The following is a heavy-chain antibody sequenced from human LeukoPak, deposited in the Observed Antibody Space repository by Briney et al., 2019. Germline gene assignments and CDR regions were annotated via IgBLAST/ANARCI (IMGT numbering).Heavy chain of an antibody. V-gene: IGHV1-18*03. CDR2: ISTYYGNT. CDR1: GYTFTSYG. J-gene: IGHJ4*02. Sequence: ASVKVSCKASGYTFTSYGFSWVRQAPGQGLEWMGWISTYYGNTNYAQKLQDRVTMTTDTSTSTAYMELTSLRSDDMAVYYCARVYSTNYYGSGDRPFLFDYWGQGTVVTVSS. D-gene: IGHD3-10*01. CDR3: ARVYSTNYYGSGDRPFLFDY.